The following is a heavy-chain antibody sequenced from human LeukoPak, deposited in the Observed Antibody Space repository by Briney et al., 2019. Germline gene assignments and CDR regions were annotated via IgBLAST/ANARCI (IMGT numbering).Heavy chain of an antibody. CDR2: IYSGGST. CDR3: ARGTTFTFWFDP. V-gene: IGHV3-53*01. Sequence: GGSLRLSCAASGFTVSSNYMSWVRQAPGKGLEWVSVIYSGGSTYYADSVKGRFTISRDNSKNTLYLQMNSLRAEDTAVYYCARGTTFTFWFDPWGQGTLITVSS. D-gene: IGHD5-12*01. CDR1: GFTVSSNY. J-gene: IGHJ5*02.